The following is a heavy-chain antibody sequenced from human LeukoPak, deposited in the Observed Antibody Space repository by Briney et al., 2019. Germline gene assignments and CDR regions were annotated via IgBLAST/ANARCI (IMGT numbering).Heavy chain of an antibody. D-gene: IGHD2-15*01. Sequence: GGSLRLSCAASGFTLNKHAMSWVRQAPGEGLEWVSAIIDVGDTYYADSVKGRFTISRDYSRNTLYLQMNSLRAEDTATYYCAKDYCGGGNCPFPFFDSWGQGTLVTVSS. CDR3: AKDYCGGGNCPFPFFDS. CDR1: GFTLNKHA. J-gene: IGHJ4*02. V-gene: IGHV3-23*01. CDR2: IIDVGDT.